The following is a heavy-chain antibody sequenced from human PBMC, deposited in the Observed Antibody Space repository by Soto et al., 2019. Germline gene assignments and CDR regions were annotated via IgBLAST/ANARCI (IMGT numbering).Heavy chain of an antibody. CDR1: GGTFSSYA. D-gene: IGHD2-15*01. CDR3: ARDRRYCSGGSCYGGFDP. CDR2: IIPIFGTA. Sequence: SVKVSCKASGGTFSSYAISWVRQAPGQGLEWMGGIIPIFGTANYAQKFQGRVTITADESTSTAYMELSSLRSEDTAVYYCARDRRYCSGGSCYGGFDPWGQGTLVTVSS. J-gene: IGHJ5*02. V-gene: IGHV1-69*13.